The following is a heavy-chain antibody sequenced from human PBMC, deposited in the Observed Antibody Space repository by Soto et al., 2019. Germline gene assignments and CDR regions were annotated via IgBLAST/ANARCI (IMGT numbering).Heavy chain of an antibody. CDR3: ARERLRFLEPTYGMDV. V-gene: IGHV3-33*01. Sequence: GGSLRLSCGASGFTFSSYGMHWVRQAPGKGLEWVAVIWYDGSNKYYADSVKGRFTISRDNSKNTLYLQMNSLRAEDTAVYYCARERLRFLEPTYGMDVWGQGTTVTVSS. D-gene: IGHD3-3*01. J-gene: IGHJ6*02. CDR2: IWYDGSNK. CDR1: GFTFSSYG.